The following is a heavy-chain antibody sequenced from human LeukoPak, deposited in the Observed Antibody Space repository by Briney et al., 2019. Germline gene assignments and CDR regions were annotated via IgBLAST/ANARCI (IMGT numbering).Heavy chain of an antibody. CDR2: ISGSGGST. D-gene: IGHD5-18*01. V-gene: IGHV3-23*01. J-gene: IGHJ4*02. CDR1: GFTFSGFW. Sequence: GGSLRLSCAVSGFTFSGFWMSWVRQAPGKGLEWVSGISGSGGSTYYADSVKGRFTISRDNSKNTLYLQMNSLRAEDTAVYYCAKGSTYNYGPDYWGQGTLVTVSS. CDR3: AKGSTYNYGPDY.